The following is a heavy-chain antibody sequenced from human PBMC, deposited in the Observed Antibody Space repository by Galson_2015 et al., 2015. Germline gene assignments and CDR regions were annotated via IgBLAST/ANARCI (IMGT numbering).Heavy chain of an antibody. V-gene: IGHV3-74*01. CDR2: INSDGSST. CDR1: GFTFSSYW. J-gene: IGHJ2*01. Sequence: SLRLSCAASGFTFSSYWMHWVRQAPGRGLVWVSRINSDGSSTSYADSVKGRFTISRDNAKNTLYLQMNSLRAEDTAVYYCARGSIKRYFDLWGRGTLVTVSS. CDR3: ARGSIKRYFDL. D-gene: IGHD6-6*01.